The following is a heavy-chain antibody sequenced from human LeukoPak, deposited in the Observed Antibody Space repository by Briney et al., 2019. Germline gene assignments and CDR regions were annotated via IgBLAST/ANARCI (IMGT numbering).Heavy chain of an antibody. CDR3: ARPGYSYGYSAFDY. Sequence: PGGSLGLSCAASGFHFSSYAMSWVRQAPGKGLEWGSAISGSGGSTYYADSVKGRFTISRDNSKNTLYLQMNSLRAEDTAVYYCARPGYSYGYSAFDYWGQGTLVTVSS. V-gene: IGHV3-23*01. D-gene: IGHD5-18*01. J-gene: IGHJ4*02. CDR2: ISGSGGST. CDR1: GFHFSSYA.